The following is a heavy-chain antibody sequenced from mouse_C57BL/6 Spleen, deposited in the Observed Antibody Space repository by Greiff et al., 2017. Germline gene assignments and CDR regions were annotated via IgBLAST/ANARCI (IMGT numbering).Heavy chain of an antibody. Sequence: EVKLMESEGGLVQPGSSMKLSCTASGFTFSDYYMAWVRQVPEKGLEWVANINYDGSSTYYLDSLKSRFIISRDNAKNILYLQMSSLKSEDTATYYCARVGRAWFAYWGQGTLVTVSA. CDR1: GFTFSDYY. CDR2: INYDGSST. J-gene: IGHJ3*01. V-gene: IGHV5-16*01. CDR3: ARVGRAWFAY.